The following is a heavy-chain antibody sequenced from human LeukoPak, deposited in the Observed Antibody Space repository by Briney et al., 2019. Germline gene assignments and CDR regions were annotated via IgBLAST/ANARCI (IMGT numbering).Heavy chain of an antibody. Sequence: PGGSLRLSCAASGFTFSKYVMSWVRQAPGKGLEWVSVISASGGSTYYADSVKGRFTISRDNPTNTLYLQMNSLRVEDTAVYYCAKFPPSNLDYWGQGTLVTVSS. CDR2: ISASGGST. CDR3: AKFPPSNLDY. CDR1: GFTFSKYV. V-gene: IGHV3-23*01. J-gene: IGHJ4*02. D-gene: IGHD2-2*01.